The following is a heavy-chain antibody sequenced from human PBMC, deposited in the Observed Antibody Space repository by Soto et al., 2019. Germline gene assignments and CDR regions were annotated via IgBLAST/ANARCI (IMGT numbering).Heavy chain of an antibody. CDR2: ISYDGSNK. CDR3: AKDDVERPGDSYYYYYGMDV. D-gene: IGHD2-21*01. CDR1: VFPFSSHC. Sequence: PGASLRPSFAASVFPFSSHCTHWVRQAPGKGLEWVAVISYDGSNKYYADSVKGRFTISRDNSKNTLYLQMNSLRAEDTAVYYCAKDDVERPGDSYYYYYGMDVWGQGTKDTVSS. V-gene: IGHV3-30*18. J-gene: IGHJ6*02.